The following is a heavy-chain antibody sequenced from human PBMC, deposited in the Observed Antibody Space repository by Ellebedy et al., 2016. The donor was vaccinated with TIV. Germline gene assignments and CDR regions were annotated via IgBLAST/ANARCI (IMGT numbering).Heavy chain of an antibody. CDR3: ASDYGDYGVEFDY. Sequence: GESLKISCKGSEDSFSNFWITWVRQMPGKGLEWVGRIDPTDSYTDYSPSFQGHVTISVDKSISTAYLQWSSLTASDTAMYYCASDYGDYGVEFDYWGQGTLVTVSS. V-gene: IGHV5-10-1*01. J-gene: IGHJ4*02. CDR2: IDPTDSYT. D-gene: IGHD4-17*01. CDR1: EDSFSNFW.